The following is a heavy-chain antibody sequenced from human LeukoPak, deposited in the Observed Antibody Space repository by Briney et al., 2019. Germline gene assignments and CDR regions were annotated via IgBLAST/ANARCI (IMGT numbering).Heavy chain of an antibody. D-gene: IGHD5-12*01. V-gene: IGHV4-59*12. CDR1: GGSISSYY. CDR3: AREGWLNWFDP. Sequence: PSETLSLTCTVSGGSISSYYWSWIRQPPGKGLEWIGYIYYSGSTNYNPSLKSRVTISVDTSKNQFSLKLSSVTAADTAVYYCAREGWLNWFDPWGQGTLVTVSS. J-gene: IGHJ5*02. CDR2: IYYSGST.